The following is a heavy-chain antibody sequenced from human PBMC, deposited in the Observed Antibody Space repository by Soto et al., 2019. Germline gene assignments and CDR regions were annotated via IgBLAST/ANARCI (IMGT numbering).Heavy chain of an antibody. CDR2: IFFTGST. CDR3: ARDGHGMDV. V-gene: IGHV4-61*01. J-gene: IGHJ6*02. Sequence: QVQLQESGPGLVKPSETLSLTCTVSGGSVSSGSYHWSWIRQPPGKGLEWIGYIFFTGSTNYNPSLNSRVTISVDTSKNQFSLKLWSVTVADTAVYYCARDGHGMDVWGQRTTVTVSS. CDR1: GGSVSSGSYH.